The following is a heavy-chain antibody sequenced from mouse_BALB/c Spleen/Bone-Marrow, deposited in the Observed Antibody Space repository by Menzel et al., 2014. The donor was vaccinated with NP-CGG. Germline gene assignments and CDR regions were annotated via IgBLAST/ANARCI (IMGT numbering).Heavy chain of an antibody. CDR3: ARHPYGNYGWFAY. CDR1: GFTFSDYY. V-gene: IGHV5-12*01. CDR2: ISNGGVNT. J-gene: IGHJ3*01. D-gene: IGHD2-10*02. Sequence: EVKLQESGGGLVQPGGSLKLSCAPSGFTFSDYYMYWVRQTPEKRLEWVAFISNGGVNTYYPDTVKGRFTISRDNAKNTLYLQMSRLKSEDTAMYYCARHPYGNYGWFAYWGQGTLVTVSA.